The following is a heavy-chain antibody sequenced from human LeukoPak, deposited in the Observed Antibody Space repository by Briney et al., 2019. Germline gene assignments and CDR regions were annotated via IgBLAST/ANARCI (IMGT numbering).Heavy chain of an antibody. CDR1: GGTFSSYA. CDR3: ARGFPSRRNYDSSGYYSYYFDY. V-gene: IGHV1-18*01. J-gene: IGHJ4*02. D-gene: IGHD3-22*01. CDR2: ISGYNGHT. Sequence: GASVKVSCKASGGTFSSYAISWVRQAPGQGLEWMGWISGYNGHTKYAQKVQGRVTMTTDTSTSTAYMELRSLRSDDTAVYYCARGFPSRRNYDSSGYYSYYFDYWGQGTLVTVSS.